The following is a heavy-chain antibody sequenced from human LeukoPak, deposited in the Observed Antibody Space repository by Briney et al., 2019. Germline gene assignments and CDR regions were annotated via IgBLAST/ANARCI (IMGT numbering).Heavy chain of an antibody. Sequence: SETLSLTCTVSGASISGSGYYWGWIRQPPGKGLEWIGSIYSSGSTYYNASLQSRVTISIETSKNQISLRLNSVTAADTAVYYCASDYYDILTGPAPFDYWGQGTLVTVSS. CDR3: ASDYYDILTGPAPFDY. CDR1: GASISGSGYY. D-gene: IGHD3-9*01. J-gene: IGHJ4*02. V-gene: IGHV4-39*02. CDR2: IYSSGST.